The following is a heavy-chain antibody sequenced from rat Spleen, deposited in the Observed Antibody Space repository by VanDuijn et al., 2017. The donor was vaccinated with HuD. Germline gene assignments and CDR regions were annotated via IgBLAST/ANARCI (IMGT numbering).Heavy chain of an antibody. V-gene: IGHV5-7*01. Sequence: EVQLVESGGGLVQPGRSMKLSCAASGFTFSNYDMAWVRRAPKKGLEWVATIRHDGSSTNYRDSVKGRFTISRDNGKSTLYLQMDSLRSEDTATYYCARVGITTSTFDYWGQGVMVTVSS. CDR1: GFTFSNYD. CDR2: IRHDGSST. J-gene: IGHJ2*01. D-gene: IGHD1-9*01. CDR3: ARVGITTSTFDY.